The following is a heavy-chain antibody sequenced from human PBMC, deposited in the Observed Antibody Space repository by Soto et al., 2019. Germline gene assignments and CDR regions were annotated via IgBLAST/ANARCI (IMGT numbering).Heavy chain of an antibody. CDR2: ISWNSGSI. CDR3: AKAGYSSSWSIYYYYYMYV. D-gene: IGHD6-13*01. Sequence: ALRVSCAASGFTFDEYAMHWVRQVQGKGLEWVSGISWNSGSIGYADSVKGRFTISRDNAKNSLYLQMNSLRAEDTALYYCAKAGYSSSWSIYYYYYMYVWGKGTTVTVSS. J-gene: IGHJ6*03. V-gene: IGHV3-9*01. CDR1: GFTFDEYA.